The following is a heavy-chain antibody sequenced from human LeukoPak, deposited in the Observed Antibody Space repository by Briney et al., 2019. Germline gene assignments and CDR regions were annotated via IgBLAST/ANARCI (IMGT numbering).Heavy chain of an antibody. V-gene: IGHV3-21*05. Sequence: GGSLRLSCAASGFTLNSYTMNWVRQVPGKGLEWVSYISSSSSSTYYADSVKGRFTVSRDNAKNSLYLQMNSLRTEDTAVYYCVRDGSSWGNFDYWGQGTLVSVSS. D-gene: IGHD7-27*01. J-gene: IGHJ4*02. CDR1: GFTLNSYT. CDR3: VRDGSSWGNFDY. CDR2: ISSSSSST.